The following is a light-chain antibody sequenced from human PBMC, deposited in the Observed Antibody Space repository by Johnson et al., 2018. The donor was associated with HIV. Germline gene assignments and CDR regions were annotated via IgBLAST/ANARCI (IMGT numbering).Light chain of an antibody. CDR2: ENN. Sequence: QSVLTQPPSVSAAPGQKVTISCSGSSSNIGNNYVSWYQQLPGTAPKLLIYENNKRPSGIPDRFSGSKSGTSATLDITGLQTGDEADYYCGTWDNSLRAGVFGTGTEVTVL. CDR3: GTWDNSLRAGV. CDR1: SSNIGNNY. J-gene: IGLJ1*01. V-gene: IGLV1-51*02.